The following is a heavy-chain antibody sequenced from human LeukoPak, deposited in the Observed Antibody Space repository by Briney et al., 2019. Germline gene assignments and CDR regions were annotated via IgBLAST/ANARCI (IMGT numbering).Heavy chain of an antibody. CDR1: GGSISSGSYY. V-gene: IGHV4-61*02. J-gene: IGHJ4*02. CDR2: IYTSGST. CDR3: ARGVDSSSWLKLIDY. D-gene: IGHD6-13*01. Sequence: KTSETLSLTCTVSGGSISSGSYYWSWIRQPAGKGLEWIGRIYTSGSTNYNPSLKSRVTISVDTSKNQFSLKLSSVTAADTAVYYCARGVDSSSWLKLIDYWGQGTLVTVSS.